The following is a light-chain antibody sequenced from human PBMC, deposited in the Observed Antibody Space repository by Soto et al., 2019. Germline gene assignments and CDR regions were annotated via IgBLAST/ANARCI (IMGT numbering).Light chain of an antibody. V-gene: IGKV1D-13*01. CDR1: QGIGSA. CDR3: QQYDNSLWT. Sequence: IQLTHSPSSLSASVLDRVTITCLASQGIGSALAWYQQKPGKAPKLLIYDASSLESGVPSRFSGSGSGTDFTLTISRLEPEDFAVYYCQQYDNSLWTFGQGTKVDIK. J-gene: IGKJ1*01. CDR2: DAS.